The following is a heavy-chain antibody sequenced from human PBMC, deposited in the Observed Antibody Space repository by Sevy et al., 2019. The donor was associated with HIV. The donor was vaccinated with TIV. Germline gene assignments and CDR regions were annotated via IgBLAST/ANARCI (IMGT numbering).Heavy chain of an antibody. D-gene: IGHD4-17*01. CDR3: ARRLYGDYSDAFDI. CDR1: GGSISSSDYY. CDR2: ISYSGNT. J-gene: IGHJ3*02. V-gene: IGHV4-30-4*01. Sequence: SEALSLTCTVPGGSISSSDYYWSWIRQPPGKGLEWIWYISYSGNTYYSPSLKSRVTISVDTSQNQFSLKLSSVTAEDTAVYYCARRLYGDYSDAFDIWGQGTVVTVSS.